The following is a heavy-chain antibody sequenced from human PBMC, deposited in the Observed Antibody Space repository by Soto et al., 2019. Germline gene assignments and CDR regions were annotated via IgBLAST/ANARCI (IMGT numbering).Heavy chain of an antibody. V-gene: IGHV3-49*04. D-gene: IGHD3-10*01. Sequence: GGSLRLSCTASGFTFGDYAMSWVRQAPGKGLEWVGFIRSKAYGGTTEYAASVKGRFTISRDDSKSIAYLQMNSLKTEDTAVYYCTREGYYGSGSYYYYGMDVWGQGTTVTVSS. CDR3: TREGYYGSGSYYYYGMDV. J-gene: IGHJ6*02. CDR2: IRSKAYGGTT. CDR1: GFTFGDYA.